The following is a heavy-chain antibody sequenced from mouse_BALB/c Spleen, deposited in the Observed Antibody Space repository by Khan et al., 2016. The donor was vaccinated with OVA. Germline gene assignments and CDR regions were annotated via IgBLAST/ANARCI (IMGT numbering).Heavy chain of an antibody. D-gene: IGHD2-14*01. CDR2: INPRSDYT. Sequence: QVQLQQSGAELARPGASVKMSCKASGYTFTSHTMHWVKQRPGQGLEWIGYINPRSDYTQYNQKFKDKATLTEDRSSSQAYMQLSSLTSEGSAVYYCARRTTEYAFDYWGQGTSVTVSS. CDR1: GYTFTSHT. CDR3: ARRTTEYAFDY. V-gene: IGHV1-4*01. J-gene: IGHJ4*01.